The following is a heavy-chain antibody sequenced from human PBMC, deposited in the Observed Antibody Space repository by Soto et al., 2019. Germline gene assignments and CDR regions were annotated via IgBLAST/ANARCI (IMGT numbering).Heavy chain of an antibody. D-gene: IGHD1-1*01. CDR2: ITNKASGYTT. CDR3: ASPQFGTFDY. CDR1: GFTFIGNS. V-gene: IGHV3-72*01. Sequence: EVQLVESGGGLVQPGGSLRLSCETPGFTFIGNSMNWFRQAPGKGLEWVARITNKASGYTTHYAASVIGRFSISRDDSKNSLYLQMDGLKTEDTAVYYCASPQFGTFDYWGQGALVTVSS. J-gene: IGHJ4*02.